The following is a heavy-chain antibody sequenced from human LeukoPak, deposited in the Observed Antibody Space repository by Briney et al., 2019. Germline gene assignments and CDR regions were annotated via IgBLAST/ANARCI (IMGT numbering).Heavy chain of an antibody. D-gene: IGHD1-14*01. CDR3: ARSNQADDY. V-gene: IGHV3-74*01. CDR1: GFTFSSYL. CDR2: INPGGSSI. Sequence: GGSLRPSCAASGFTFSSYLMHWVRQVPGKGLVWVARINPGGSSITYADSVKGRFTISRDNAKNTLYLQMDSLRAEDTGVYYCARSNQADDYWGQGTLVTVSS. J-gene: IGHJ4*02.